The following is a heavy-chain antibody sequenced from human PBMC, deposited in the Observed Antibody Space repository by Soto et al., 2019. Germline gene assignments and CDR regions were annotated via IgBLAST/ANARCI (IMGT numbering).Heavy chain of an antibody. D-gene: IGHD2-15*01. V-gene: IGHV4-34*02. J-gene: IGHJ4*02. CDR1: GESFSSYF. CDR2: INHPGST. CDR3: ARGSCSGGGCYDY. Sequence: QVQLQQWGAGLLKPSETLSLTCADYGESFSSYFWSWIRQPPGKGLEWIGEINHPGSTNYSPSLKSRVTISLDTSKNQFSLKLSSVTAADTAVYYCARGSCSGGGCYDYWGQGTLVTVSS.